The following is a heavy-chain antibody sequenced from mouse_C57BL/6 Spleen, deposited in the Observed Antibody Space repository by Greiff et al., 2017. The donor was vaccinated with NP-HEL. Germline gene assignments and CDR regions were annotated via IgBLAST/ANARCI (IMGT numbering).Heavy chain of an antibody. Sequence: VQRVESDAELVKPGASVKISCKVSGYTFTDHTIHWMKQRPEQGLEWIGYIYPSDGSTKYNEKFKGKATLTADKSSSTAYMQLNSLTSEDSAVYFCARPGKVNWYFDVWGTGTTVTFSS. CDR3: ARPGKVNWYFDV. D-gene: IGHD1-3*01. V-gene: IGHV1-78*01. CDR2: IYPSDGST. J-gene: IGHJ1*03. CDR1: GYTFTDHT.